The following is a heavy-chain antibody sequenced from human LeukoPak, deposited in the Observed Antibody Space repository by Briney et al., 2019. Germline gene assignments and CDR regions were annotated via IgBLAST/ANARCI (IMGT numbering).Heavy chain of an antibody. J-gene: IGHJ3*02. CDR1: GGSISSYY. D-gene: IGHD6-19*01. V-gene: IGHV4-59*08. CDR3: ARPSSNIAVANAYAFDI. Sequence: SETLSLTCTVSGGSISSYYWSWIRQPPGKGLEWIGYIYYSGSTNYNPSLKSRVTISVDTSKNQFSLKLSSVTAADTAVYYCARPSSNIAVANAYAFDIWGQGTMVTVSS. CDR2: IYYSGST.